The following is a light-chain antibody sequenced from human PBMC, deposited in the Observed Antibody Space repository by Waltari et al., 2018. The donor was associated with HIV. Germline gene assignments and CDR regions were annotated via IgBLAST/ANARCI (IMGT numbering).Light chain of an antibody. CDR1: INDVGGYNL. V-gene: IGLV2-23*01. J-gene: IGLJ3*02. CDR2: EGF. CDR3: CSYAGNRTLV. Sequence: QSALTQPASVSGSPGQSITISCIGTINDVGGYNLVSWYQQQPGKAPKLIIYEGFKRPSGVSDRFSGSKSGNTASLIISGLLAEDEAHYSCCSYAGNRTLVFGGGTRLTVL.